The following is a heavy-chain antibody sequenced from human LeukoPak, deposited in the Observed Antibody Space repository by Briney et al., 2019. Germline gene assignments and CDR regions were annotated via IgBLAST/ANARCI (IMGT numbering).Heavy chain of an antibody. CDR3: ASWVGGGTVADTDAFDI. J-gene: IGHJ3*02. CDR1: GYTFTSYG. D-gene: IGHD6-19*01. Sequence: AASVTVSCKASGYTFTSYGISWVRQAPGQGLEWMGWISAYNGNTNYAQKLQGRVIMTTDTSTSTAYMELRSLRSDDTAVYYCASWVGGGTVADTDAFDIWGQGTMVTVSS. CDR2: ISAYNGNT. V-gene: IGHV1-18*01.